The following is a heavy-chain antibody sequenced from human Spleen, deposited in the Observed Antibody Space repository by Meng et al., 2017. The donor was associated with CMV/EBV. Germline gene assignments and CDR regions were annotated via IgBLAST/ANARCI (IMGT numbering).Heavy chain of an antibody. Sequence: GESLKISCTASGFTFGDSPMSWVRQAPGKGLEWVGLIRSKAYGGTTEYAASVRGRFTTSRDDSKSIAYLQMNSLKTEDTAVYYCARTSYDFWSAYQYSPNWFDPWGQGTLVTVSS. D-gene: IGHD3-3*01. J-gene: IGHJ5*02. CDR2: IRSKAYGGTT. CDR1: GFTFGDSP. V-gene: IGHV3-49*04. CDR3: ARTSYDFWSAYQYSPNWFDP.